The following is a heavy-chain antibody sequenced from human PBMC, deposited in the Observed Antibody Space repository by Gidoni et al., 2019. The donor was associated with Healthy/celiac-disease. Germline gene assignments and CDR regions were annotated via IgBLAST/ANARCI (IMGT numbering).Heavy chain of an antibody. Sequence: EVQLVESGGGLVQPGGSLRLSCAASGFTFSGYAMSWVRQAPGKGLGGVSAISGSGGSTYYADSVKGRFTISRDNSKNTLYLQMNSLRAEDTAVYYCAKDGRGVTSFAGYYGMDVWGQGTTVTVSS. D-gene: IGHD2-21*02. CDR1: GFTFSGYA. V-gene: IGHV3-23*04. CDR3: AKDGRGVTSFAGYYGMDV. CDR2: ISGSGGST. J-gene: IGHJ6*02.